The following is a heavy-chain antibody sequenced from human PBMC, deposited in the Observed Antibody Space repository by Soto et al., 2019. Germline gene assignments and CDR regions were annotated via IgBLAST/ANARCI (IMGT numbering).Heavy chain of an antibody. CDR3: ARTAAAGKYYYGMDV. J-gene: IGHJ6*02. CDR1: GYSFTSYW. V-gene: IGHV5-51*01. Sequence: GESLKISCKGSGYSFTSYWIGWVRQMPGKGLEWIGIIYPGDSDTRYSPYFQGQVTISADKSISTAYLQWSSLKASDTAMYYCARTAAAGKYYYGMDVWGQGTTVTVSS. D-gene: IGHD6-13*01. CDR2: IYPGDSDT.